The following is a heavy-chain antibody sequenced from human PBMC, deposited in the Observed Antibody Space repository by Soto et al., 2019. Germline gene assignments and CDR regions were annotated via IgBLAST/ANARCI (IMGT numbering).Heavy chain of an antibody. CDR1: GFTFSSYG. J-gene: IGHJ4*02. Sequence: GGSLRLSCAASGFTFSSYGMHWVRQAPGKGLEWVAVISYDGSNKYYADSVKGRFTISRDNSKNTLYLQMNSLRAEDTAVYYCHPAVDCSSTSCLTNYFDYWGQGTLVTVSS. CDR2: ISYDGSNK. D-gene: IGHD2-2*01. V-gene: IGHV3-30*03. CDR3: HPAVDCSSTSCLTNYFDY.